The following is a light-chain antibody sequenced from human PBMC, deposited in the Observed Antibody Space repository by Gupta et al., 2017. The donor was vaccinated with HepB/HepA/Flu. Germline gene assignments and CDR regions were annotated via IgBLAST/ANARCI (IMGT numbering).Light chain of an antibody. CDR1: SSNIGAGYD. CDR2: GNN. CDR3: QSYDTSMSDSVV. V-gene: IGLV1-40*01. J-gene: IGLJ2*01. Sequence: QSVLPQPPSVSGAPGQRVTISCTGGSSNIGAGYDVHWYQQLPGAAPKLLIYGNNNRPSGVPDRFCGSKSGTSVSLAITXIXAEDEAXYYCQSYDTSMSDSVVFGGGTKLTVL.